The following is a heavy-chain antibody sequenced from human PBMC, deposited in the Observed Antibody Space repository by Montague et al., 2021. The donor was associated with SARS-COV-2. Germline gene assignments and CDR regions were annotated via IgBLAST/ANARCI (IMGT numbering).Heavy chain of an antibody. V-gene: IGHV4-4*02. CDR1: GGSISSRNW. D-gene: IGHD3-22*01. Sequence: SETLSLTCAVSGGSISSRNWWSWVRQPPGKGLEWIGEIYHSGSTNYNSSLRSRITISVDTSKNQFSLRLTFVTAADTALYYCARWGRNYFDSIGYDALDVWGLGTTVTVSS. CDR2: IYHSGST. CDR3: ARWGRNYFDSIGYDALDV. J-gene: IGHJ3*01.